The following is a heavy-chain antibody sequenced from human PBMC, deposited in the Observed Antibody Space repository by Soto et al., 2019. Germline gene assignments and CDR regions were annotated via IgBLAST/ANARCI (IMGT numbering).Heavy chain of an antibody. CDR2: ISSSSSTI. J-gene: IGHJ6*02. Sequence: GGSLRLSCAASGFTFSSYSMNWVRQAPGKGLEWVSYISSSSSTIYYADSVEGRFTISRDNAKNSLYLQMNSLRDEDTAVYYCARLRDLFYYYYGMDVWGQGTTVTVSS. CDR1: GFTFSSYS. D-gene: IGHD3-3*01. V-gene: IGHV3-48*02. CDR3: ARLRDLFYYYYGMDV.